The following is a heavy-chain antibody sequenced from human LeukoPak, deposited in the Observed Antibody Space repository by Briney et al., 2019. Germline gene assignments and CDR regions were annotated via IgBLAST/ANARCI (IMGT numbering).Heavy chain of an antibody. CDR2: IYYSGST. D-gene: IGHD5-18*01. CDR1: GGSISSGDYY. Sequence: SQTLSLTCTVSGGSISSGDYYWSWIRQPPGKGLEWIGYIYYSGSTYYNPSLKSRVTISVDTSKNQFSLKLSSVTAADTAVYYCARPLWIQLWSYFDYWGQGTLVTVSS. CDR3: ARPLWIQLWSYFDY. J-gene: IGHJ4*02. V-gene: IGHV4-30-4*01.